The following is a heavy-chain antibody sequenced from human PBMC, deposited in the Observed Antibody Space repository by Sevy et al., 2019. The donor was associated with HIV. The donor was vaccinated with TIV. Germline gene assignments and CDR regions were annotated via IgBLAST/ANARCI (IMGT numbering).Heavy chain of an antibody. V-gene: IGHV3-48*02. CDR2: IRSGSSTI. D-gene: IGHD6-25*01. CDR3: ARGAAEGPDYYCYYYIDY. J-gene: IGHJ6*03. CDR1: GFTFSSYS. Sequence: GGSLRLSCAASGFTFSSYSMNWVRQAPGKGLEWVSYIRSGSSTIYYEDSVKGRFTISRDNAKNSLYLQMNSLRDEDTAVYYCARGAAEGPDYYCYYYIDYWGQGTMVTVSS.